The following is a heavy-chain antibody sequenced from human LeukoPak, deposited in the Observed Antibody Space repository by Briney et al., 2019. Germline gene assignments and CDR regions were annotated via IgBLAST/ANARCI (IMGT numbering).Heavy chain of an antibody. D-gene: IGHD6-13*01. CDR1: GYTFTSYD. CDR3: ARGGASAAARRFDP. V-gene: IGHV1-8*01. Sequence: ASVKVSCKTSGYTFTSYDINWVRQAAGQGLEWMGWMNPNSGNTGYAQKFQGRVTITSSTSTSTAFMELGSLTSEDTAVYYCARGGASAAARRFDPWGQGTLGTVSS. CDR2: MNPNSGNT. J-gene: IGHJ5*02.